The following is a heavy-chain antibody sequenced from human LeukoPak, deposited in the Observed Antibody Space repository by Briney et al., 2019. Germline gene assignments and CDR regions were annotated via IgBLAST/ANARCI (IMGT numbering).Heavy chain of an antibody. J-gene: IGHJ6*03. CDR1: GGSFSGYY. CDR2: INHSGST. Sequence: PSETLSLTCAVYGGSFSGYYWSWIRQPPGKGLEWIGEINHSGSTNYNPSLKSRVTISVDTSKNQFSLKLSSVTAADTAVYYCHMGTEMTTVNYYYYYMDVWGKGTTVTISS. D-gene: IGHD4-17*01. CDR3: HMGTEMTTVNYYYYYMDV. V-gene: IGHV4-34*01.